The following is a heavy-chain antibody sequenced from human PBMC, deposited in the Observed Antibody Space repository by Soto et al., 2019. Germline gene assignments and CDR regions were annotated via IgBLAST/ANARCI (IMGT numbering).Heavy chain of an antibody. CDR3: ARVEPLVRGLRWFDP. CDR1: GGSISGFY. CDR2: MYHSGST. J-gene: IGHJ5*02. Sequence: SETLSLTCTVSGGSISGFYWSWIRQPPGKVLDWIGYMYHSGSTIYNPSLKSRVTISVDTSKNQFSLKLSSVTAADTAVYYCARVEPLVRGLRWFDPWGQGTLVTVSS. D-gene: IGHD3-10*01. V-gene: IGHV4-59*01.